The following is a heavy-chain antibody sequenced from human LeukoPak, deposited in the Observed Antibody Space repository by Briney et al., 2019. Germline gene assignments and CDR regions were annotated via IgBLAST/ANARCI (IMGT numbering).Heavy chain of an antibody. CDR1: GFSFSNYW. J-gene: IGHJ5*02. V-gene: IGHV3-49*04. CDR3: TRPYGSGSYHWFDP. Sequence: GGSLRLSCAASGFSFSNYWMSWVRQAPGKGLEWVGFIRSKAYGGTTEYAASVKGRFTISRDDSKSIAYLQMNSLKTEDTAVYYCTRPYGSGSYHWFDPWGQGTLVTVSS. CDR2: IRSKAYGGTT. D-gene: IGHD3-10*01.